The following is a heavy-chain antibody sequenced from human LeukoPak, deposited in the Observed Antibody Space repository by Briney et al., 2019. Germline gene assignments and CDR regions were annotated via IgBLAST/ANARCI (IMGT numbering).Heavy chain of an antibody. V-gene: IGHV1-18*01. J-gene: IGHJ6*02. CDR2: ISAYNGNT. D-gene: IGHD2-2*02. CDR1: GYTLTSYG. Sequence: ASVKVSCKASGYTLTSYGISWVRQAPGQGLEWMGWISAYNGNTDYAQKLQGRVTMTTDTSTSTAYMELRSLRSDDTAVYYCARDVFNIVVVPAAIMSPYYYYYGMDVWGQGTTVTVSS. CDR3: ARDVFNIVVVPAAIMSPYYYYYGMDV.